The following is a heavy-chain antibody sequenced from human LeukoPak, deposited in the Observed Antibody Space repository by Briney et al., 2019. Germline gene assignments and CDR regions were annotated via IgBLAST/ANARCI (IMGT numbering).Heavy chain of an antibody. V-gene: IGHV1-2*02. Sequence: ASVKVSCKASGYTFTGYYMHWVRQAPGQGLEWMGWINPNSGGTNYAQKFQGRVTMTRDTSISTAYMELSRLRSDDMAVYYCAREIRAAAGTTTYNWFDPWGQGTLVTVSS. J-gene: IGHJ5*02. CDR3: AREIRAAAGTTTYNWFDP. CDR2: INPNSGGT. CDR1: GYTFTGYY. D-gene: IGHD6-13*01.